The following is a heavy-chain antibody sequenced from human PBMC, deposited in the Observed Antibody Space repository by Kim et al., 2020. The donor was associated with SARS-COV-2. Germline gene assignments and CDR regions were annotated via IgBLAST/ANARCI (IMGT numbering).Heavy chain of an antibody. CDR3: VGSHGTQSYSTDQ. J-gene: IGHJ4*02. CDR2: ISKDGTAT. Sequence: GGSLRLSCAAPGFSFSTYWMHWVRQVPGKGLMSVARISKDGTATDYADSVRGRFTISRDNAKNTLYLHMSSLRAEDTAVYYCVGSHGTQSYSTDQWGQGT. CDR1: GFSFSTYW. D-gene: IGHD3-3*01. V-gene: IGHV3-74*01.